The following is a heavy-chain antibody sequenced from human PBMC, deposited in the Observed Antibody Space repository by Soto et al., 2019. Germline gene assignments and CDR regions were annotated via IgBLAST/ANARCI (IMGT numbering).Heavy chain of an antibody. V-gene: IGHV3-53*01. Sequence: GGSLRLSCAASGFTVTSDYMNWVRQAPGKGLEWVSIIYSSGTTYYADSVKGRFTISRDKSKNTLYLQMRNLRAEDTAIYYCARVDTYDYYYAMDVWGQGTTVTVSS. D-gene: IGHD5-18*01. J-gene: IGHJ6*02. CDR2: IYSSGTT. CDR3: ARVDTYDYYYAMDV. CDR1: GFTVTSDY.